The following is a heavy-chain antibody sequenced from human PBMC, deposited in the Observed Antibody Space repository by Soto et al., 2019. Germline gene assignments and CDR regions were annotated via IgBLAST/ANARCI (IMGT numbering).Heavy chain of an antibody. D-gene: IGHD6-19*01. J-gene: IGHJ4*02. CDR1: GGSISSSSYY. CDR3: ARHIGGAVAVIHYFDY. CDR2: IYYSGST. V-gene: IGHV4-39*01. Sequence: SETLSLTCTVSGGSISSSSYYWGWIRQPPGKGLEWIGSIYYSGSTYYNPSLKSRVTISVDTSKNQFSLKLSSVTAADTAVYYCARHIGGAVAVIHYFDYWGQGTLVTVSS.